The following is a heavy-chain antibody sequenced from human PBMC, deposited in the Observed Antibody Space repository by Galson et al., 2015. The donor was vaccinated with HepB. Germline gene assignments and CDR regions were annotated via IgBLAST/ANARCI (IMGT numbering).Heavy chain of an antibody. J-gene: IGHJ6*04. CDR1: GFSFSTYA. V-gene: IGHV3-64*01. CDR3: TRWDCGSDRNRCYEGV. Sequence: SLRLSCAASGFSFSTYAMHWVRQAPGKGLEYVSSISQIGDYTYYGNSVRGRFTISRVNSENTLYLHMGSLTAEDTAVYYCTRWDCGSDRNRCYEGVWGKGTKVTVSS. D-gene: IGHD2-21*02. CDR2: ISQIGDYT.